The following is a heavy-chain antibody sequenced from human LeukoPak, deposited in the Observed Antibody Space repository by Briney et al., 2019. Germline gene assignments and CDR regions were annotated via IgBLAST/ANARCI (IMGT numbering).Heavy chain of an antibody. Sequence: GGSLRLSCAASGFTFSSYSMNWVRQAPGKGLEWVSYISSSSSTIYYADSVKGRFTISRDNSKNTLYLQMNSLRAEDTAVYYCARDKGDLDAFDIWGQGTMVTVSS. D-gene: IGHD2-21*02. CDR3: ARDKGDLDAFDI. CDR1: GFTFSSYS. CDR2: ISSSSSTI. V-gene: IGHV3-48*01. J-gene: IGHJ3*02.